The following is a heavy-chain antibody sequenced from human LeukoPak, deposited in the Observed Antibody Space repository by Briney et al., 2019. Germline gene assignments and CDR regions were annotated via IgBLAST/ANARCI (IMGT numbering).Heavy chain of an antibody. Sequence: SETLSLTCTVSGGSISSYYLSWIRQPPGKGLEWIGYIYYSGSTNYNPSLKSRVTISVDTSKNQFSLKLSSVTAADTAVYYCARIWPYHDILTANYYYDMDVWGKGTTVTISS. CDR1: GGSISSYY. CDR3: ARIWPYHDILTANYYYDMDV. V-gene: IGHV4-59*01. J-gene: IGHJ6*03. CDR2: IYYSGST. D-gene: IGHD3-9*01.